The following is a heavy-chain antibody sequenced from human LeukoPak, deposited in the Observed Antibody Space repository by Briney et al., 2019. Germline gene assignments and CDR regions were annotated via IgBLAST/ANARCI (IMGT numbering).Heavy chain of an antibody. CDR2: IYYSGST. CDR3: ARAGYTTYDPSDYFDY. J-gene: IGHJ4*02. V-gene: IGHV4-31*03. CDR1: GGSISSGGYY. D-gene: IGHD3-22*01. Sequence: SQTLSLTCTVSGGSISSGGYYWSWIRQHPGKGLEWIGYIYYSGSTYYNPPLKSRVTISVDTSKNQFSLKLSSVTAADTAVYYCARAGYTTYDPSDYFDYWGQGTLVTVSS.